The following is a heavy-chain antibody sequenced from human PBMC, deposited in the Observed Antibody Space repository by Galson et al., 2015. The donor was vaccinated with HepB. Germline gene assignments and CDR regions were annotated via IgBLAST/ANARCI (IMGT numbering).Heavy chain of an antibody. D-gene: IGHD2-15*01. CDR3: SRDRRDGGFDY. CDR1: NKYG. Sequence: SLRLSCAASNKYGMHWVRQAPGKGLEWVAVIWYVGSNKYYADSVKGRFNICRDNSKNNLYLQMNCLRAEDTAEYYCSRDRRDGGFDYWGQRTLFTVSS. CDR2: IWYVGSNK. J-gene: IGHJ4*02. V-gene: IGHV3-33*01.